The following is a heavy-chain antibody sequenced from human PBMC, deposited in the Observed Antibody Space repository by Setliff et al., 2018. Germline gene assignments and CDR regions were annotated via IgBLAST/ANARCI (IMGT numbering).Heavy chain of an antibody. Sequence: GGSLRLSCAASGFTFSSYSMHWVRQAPGKGLEWVSSISSSSSYIYYADSVKGRFTISRDNAKNSLYLQMNSLRADDTAVYYCARPGRSNYWDSFDYWGQGTLVTVSS. CDR3: ARPGRSNYWDSFDY. CDR2: ISSSSSYI. V-gene: IGHV3-21*01. CDR1: GFTFSSYS. J-gene: IGHJ4*02. D-gene: IGHD3-10*01.